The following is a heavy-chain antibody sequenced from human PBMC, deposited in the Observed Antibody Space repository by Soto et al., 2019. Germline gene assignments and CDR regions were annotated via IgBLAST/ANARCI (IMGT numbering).Heavy chain of an antibody. D-gene: IGHD4-17*01. CDR3: ARDNYGDTYYFDY. Sequence: QVQLQESGPGLVKPSQTLSLTCTVSGGSISSGAYYWSWVRQPPGKGLEWIGYIYYSGSTYYNPSLKSRVTISADTSKNQFSLNLSSVTATDTAVYYCARDNYGDTYYFDYWCQGTLVTVSS. CDR2: IYYSGST. CDR1: GGSISSGAYY. J-gene: IGHJ4*02. V-gene: IGHV4-30-4*01.